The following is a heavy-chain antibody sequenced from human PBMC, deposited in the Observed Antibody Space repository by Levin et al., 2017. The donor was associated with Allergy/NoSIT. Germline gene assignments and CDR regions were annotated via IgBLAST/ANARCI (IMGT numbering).Heavy chain of an antibody. Sequence: GSLRLSCTVSGGSISSSSYYWGWIRQPPGKGLEWIGSIYYSGNTNHNPSLKSRVTISVDTSKNQFSLKLSSVTAADTAGYYCARHAHCSSNTCYPRDWGQGTLVTVSS. CDR1: GGSISSSSYY. CDR2: IYYSGNT. V-gene: IGHV4-39*01. D-gene: IGHD2-2*01. CDR3: ARHAHCSSNTCYPRD. J-gene: IGHJ4*02.